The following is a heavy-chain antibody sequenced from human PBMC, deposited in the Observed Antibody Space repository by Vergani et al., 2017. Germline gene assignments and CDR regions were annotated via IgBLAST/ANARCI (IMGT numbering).Heavy chain of an antibody. CDR3: AKGGGPVLVAANDY. J-gene: IGHJ4*02. CDR1: GFTFDDYA. D-gene: IGHD2-15*01. Sequence: EVQLVESGGGLVQPGRSLRLSCAASGFTFDDYAMHWVRQAPGKGLEWVSGISWNSGSIGYADSVKGRFTISRDNAKNSLYLQMNSLRAEDTALYYCAKGGGPVLVAANDYWGQGTLVTVSS. CDR2: ISWNSGSI. V-gene: IGHV3-9*01.